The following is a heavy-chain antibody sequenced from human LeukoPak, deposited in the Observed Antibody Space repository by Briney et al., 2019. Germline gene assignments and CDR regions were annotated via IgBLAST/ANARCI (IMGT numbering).Heavy chain of an antibody. D-gene: IGHD2-8*01. CDR3: ARDVNGGY. CDR2: IYYSGST. CDR1: GGYLSSYY. Sequence: TSETLSLTCTVSGGYLSSYYWNWIRQRPGKGLEWIGYIYYSGSTNYNPSLKSRVTISIDTSKNQFSLKLSSVTAADTAVYYCARDVNGGYWGQGTLVTVSS. V-gene: IGHV4-59*01. J-gene: IGHJ4*02.